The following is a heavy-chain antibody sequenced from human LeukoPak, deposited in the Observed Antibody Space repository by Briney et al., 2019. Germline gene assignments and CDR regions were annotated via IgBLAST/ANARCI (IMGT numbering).Heavy chain of an antibody. J-gene: IGHJ4*02. Sequence: GGSLRLSCAASGFTFSDFGMNWVRQAPGKGLEWVASISNGGTEFYADSVKGRFAISRDTSTNTLSLQMNSLRAEDTAVYFCARRTGDTRFCSRFSCFLPNYWGQGTLVTVSS. CDR1: GFTFSDFG. CDR3: ARRTGDTRFCSRFSCFLPNY. CDR2: ISNGGTE. V-gene: IGHV3-30*01. D-gene: IGHD2-2*01.